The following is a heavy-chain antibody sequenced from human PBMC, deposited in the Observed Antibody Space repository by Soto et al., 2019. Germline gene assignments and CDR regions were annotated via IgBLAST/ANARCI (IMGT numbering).Heavy chain of an antibody. CDR2: ISYDGSNK. D-gene: IGHD1-1*01. CDR1: GFTFSSYA. V-gene: IGHV3-30-3*01. J-gene: IGHJ5*02. Sequence: QVQLVESGGGVVQPGRSLTLSCAASGFTFSSYAMHWVRQAPGMGLAWVSVISYDGSNKYYADSVKGRFTISRDISKNTLYLQMNSLRAEDTAVYYCARELLNWNDPRRWLDPWGQGTLVTVSS. CDR3: ARELLNWNDPRRWLDP.